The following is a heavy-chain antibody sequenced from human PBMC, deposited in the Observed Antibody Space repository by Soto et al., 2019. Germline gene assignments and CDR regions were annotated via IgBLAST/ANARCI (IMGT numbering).Heavy chain of an antibody. CDR2: IYHSGST. CDR3: ARSITFDLLCFDN. Sequence: QVQLQESGPGLVKPSGTLSLTCAVSGGSISRSNWWSWVRQPPGKGLEWIGEIYHSGSTTYHPSLKSRVTISVDKAKNKFSLKMTSLTAADTAVYYCARSITFDLLCFDNWGQGTLVTVSS. CDR1: GGSISRSNW. J-gene: IGHJ4*02. V-gene: IGHV4-4*02. D-gene: IGHD3-9*01.